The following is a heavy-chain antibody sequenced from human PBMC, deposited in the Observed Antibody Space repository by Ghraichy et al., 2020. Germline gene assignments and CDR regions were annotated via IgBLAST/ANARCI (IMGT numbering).Heavy chain of an antibody. CDR3: AYSGIAVAGTTYRGMDV. Sequence: SETLSLTCAVYGGSFSGYYWSWIRQPPGKGLEWIGEINHSGSTNYNPSLKSRVTISVDTSKNQFSLKLSSVTAADTAVYYCAYSGIAVAGTTYRGMDVWGQGTTVTVSS. CDR2: INHSGST. J-gene: IGHJ6*02. V-gene: IGHV4-34*01. CDR1: GGSFSGYY. D-gene: IGHD6-19*01.